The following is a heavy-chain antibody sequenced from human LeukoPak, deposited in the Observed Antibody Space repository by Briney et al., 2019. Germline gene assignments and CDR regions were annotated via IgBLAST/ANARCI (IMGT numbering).Heavy chain of an antibody. J-gene: IGHJ3*02. CDR3: ATPGGIVGANDAFDI. V-gene: IGHV1-2*02. D-gene: IGHD1-26*01. CDR1: KYTFTRYY. Sequence: GASVKVSCKASKYTFTRYYIHWVRQAPGQGLEWMGRIIPNSGGTNYAQKFQGRVTMTRDTSINTAYMELSRLRSDDTAVYYCATPGGIVGANDAFDIWGQGTMVTVSS. CDR2: IIPNSGGT.